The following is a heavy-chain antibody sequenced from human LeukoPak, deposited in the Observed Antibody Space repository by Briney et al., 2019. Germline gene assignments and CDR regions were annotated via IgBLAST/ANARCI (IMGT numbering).Heavy chain of an antibody. V-gene: IGHV3-23*01. D-gene: IGHD3-9*01. J-gene: IGHJ4*02. CDR1: GFTFSSYA. CDR2: ISGSGGST. Sequence: PGGSLRLSCAASGFTFSSYAMSWVRQAPGKGLEWVSAISGSGGSTYYADSVKGRFTISRDNSKNTLYLQMNSLRAEDTAVYYCAKVNMGHDILTGYLDYWGQGTLVTVSS. CDR3: AKVNMGHDILTGYLDY.